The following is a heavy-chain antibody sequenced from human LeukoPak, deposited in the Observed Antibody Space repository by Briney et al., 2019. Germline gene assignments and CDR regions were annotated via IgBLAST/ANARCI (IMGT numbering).Heavy chain of an antibody. Sequence: PSETLSLTCTVSGDSFSHGYWSWIRQPPGKGLEWIGWLSDSGTTVYNPSPKSRVAMSVDTSRIQFSLHLNFVTAADTAVYYCARYGSNSGWKSFDIWGQGTRVTVSS. CDR2: LSDSGTT. CDR3: ARYGSNSGWKSFDI. D-gene: IGHD6-25*01. J-gene: IGHJ3*02. V-gene: IGHV4-59*01. CDR1: GDSFSHGY.